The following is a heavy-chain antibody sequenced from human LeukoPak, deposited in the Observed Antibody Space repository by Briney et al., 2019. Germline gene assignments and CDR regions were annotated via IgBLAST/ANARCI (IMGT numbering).Heavy chain of an antibody. CDR1: GGAISNTSYY. D-gene: IGHD2-2*02. Sequence: AETLSLTCTVSGGAISNTSYYWGWIRQPTGKGLEWIGSVYYSGSTYYNPSLKSRVTISVDTSKNQFSLKLSSVTAADTAVYYCARLPRWDIVVVPAAIVDYWGQGTLVIVSS. CDR3: ARLPRWDIVVVPAAIVDY. V-gene: IGHV4-39*01. J-gene: IGHJ4*02. CDR2: VYYSGST.